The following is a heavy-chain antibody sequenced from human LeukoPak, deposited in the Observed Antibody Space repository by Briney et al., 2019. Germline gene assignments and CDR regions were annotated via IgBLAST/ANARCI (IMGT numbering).Heavy chain of an antibody. CDR2: IYYSGST. D-gene: IGHD3-10*01. J-gene: IGHJ4*02. CDR3: ARDGNYYGSGTRFDY. V-gene: IGHV4-59*01. Sequence: SETLSLTCTVSGGSISSYYWSWIRQPPGKGLEWIGYIYYSGSTNYNPSLKSRVTISVDTSKNQFSLKLSSVTAADTAVYYCARDGNYYGSGTRFDYWGQGTLVTVSS. CDR1: GGSISSYY.